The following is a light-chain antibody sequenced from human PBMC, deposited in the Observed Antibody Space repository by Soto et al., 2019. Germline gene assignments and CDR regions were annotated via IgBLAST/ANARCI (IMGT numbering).Light chain of an antibody. J-gene: IGKJ1*01. Sequence: DIQMTQSPSSLSASIGDRVIIACRASQSISGYLDCYGHKAGEAPKLLIHTASSLQGGVPSRFSGSGSGTDFTLTISILQPEDFATYYCLQSYSDPWTFGLGTKVEI. CDR2: TAS. V-gene: IGKV1-39*01. CDR3: LQSYSDPWT. CDR1: QSISGY.